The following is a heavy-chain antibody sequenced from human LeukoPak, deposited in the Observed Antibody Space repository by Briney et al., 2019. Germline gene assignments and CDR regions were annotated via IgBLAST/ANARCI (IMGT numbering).Heavy chain of an antibody. D-gene: IGHD2-15*01. J-gene: IGHJ4*02. V-gene: IGHV5-51*01. CDR3: ARLGYCSGGTCYKSYFDY. CDR2: IYVGGSDT. Sequence: HGESLKISCKGSGYTFPSYWIAWGRQMPGKGLEWMGVIYVGGSDTRYSPSFQGQVTISADKSISTAYLQWGSLKASDTAMYYCARLGYCSGGTCYKSYFDYWGQGTLVTVSS. CDR1: GYTFPSYW.